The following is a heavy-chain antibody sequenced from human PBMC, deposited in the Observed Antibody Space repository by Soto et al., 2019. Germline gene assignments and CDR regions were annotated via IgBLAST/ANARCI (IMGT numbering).Heavy chain of an antibody. CDR1: GFTFSTYA. J-gene: IGHJ6*03. V-gene: IGHV3-23*01. CDR2: ISGGGGTT. D-gene: IGHD1-26*01. CDR3: AKLGPEVGYYMGV. Sequence: EVQLLESGGGLVQPGGSLRLSCAASGFTFSTYAMSWVRQAPGKGPEWVSGISGGGGTTYYADSVKGRFTISSDNSKNTLRLQMNSLRAEDSAVYYGAKLGPEVGYYMGVWGKGTTVTVSS.